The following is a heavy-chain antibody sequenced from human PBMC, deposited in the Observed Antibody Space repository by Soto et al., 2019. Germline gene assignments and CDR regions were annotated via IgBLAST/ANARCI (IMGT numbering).Heavy chain of an antibody. CDR3: AKNRGNYYASLGVLDY. D-gene: IGHD2-8*01. CDR2: ISNDGSDK. V-gene: IGHV3-30*18. Sequence: PGGSLRLSCAASGFPFSTYGMHLVRQSPGKGLEWVAFISNDGSDKYYADSVKGRFTISRDNSKNTLYLQMNSLRAEDTAVYYCAKNRGNYYASLGVLDYWGQGTLVTVSX. J-gene: IGHJ4*02. CDR1: GFPFSTYG.